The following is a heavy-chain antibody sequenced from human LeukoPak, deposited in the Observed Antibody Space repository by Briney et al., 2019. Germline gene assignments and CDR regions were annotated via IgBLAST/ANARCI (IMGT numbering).Heavy chain of an antibody. CDR3: VRQERQSNWFDP. Sequence: PSETLSLTCTVSGGSISSYYWSWIRQPAGKGLEWIGRIYTSGSTNYNPSLKSRVTMSVDTSKNQFSLKLNSVTATDTAVYYCVRQERQSNWFDPWGQGTLVIVSS. J-gene: IGHJ5*02. CDR1: GGSISSYY. V-gene: IGHV4-4*07. CDR2: IYTSGST.